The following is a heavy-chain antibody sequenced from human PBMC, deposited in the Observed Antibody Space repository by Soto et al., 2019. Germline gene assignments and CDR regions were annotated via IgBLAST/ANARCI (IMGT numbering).Heavy chain of an antibody. CDR1: GGSISSSNW. D-gene: IGHD1-26*01. V-gene: IGHV4-4*02. CDR2: IYHSGST. J-gene: IGHJ3*02. CDR3: PRVTAPPSEWELLDSAFDI. Sequence: QVQLQESGPGLVKPSGTLSLTCAVSGGSISSSNWWSWVRQPPEKGLEWIGEIYHSGSTNYHPSLKSRVTISVDKSKNQFSLKLGSVTAADTAVYYCPRVTAPPSEWELLDSAFDIWGQGTMVTVSS.